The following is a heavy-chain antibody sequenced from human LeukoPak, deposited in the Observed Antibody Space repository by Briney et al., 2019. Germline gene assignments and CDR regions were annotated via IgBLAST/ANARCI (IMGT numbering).Heavy chain of an antibody. CDR2: ISAYNGNT. D-gene: IGHD6-19*01. CDR3: ARDLRIAVAGRVFDY. J-gene: IGHJ4*02. CDR1: GYTFTSYG. V-gene: IGHV1-18*04. Sequence: GASGKVSCKASGYTFTSYGVSWVRQAPGQGLEWRGWISAYNGNTNYAQKLQGRVTMTTDTSTSPAYMELRSLRSDDTVVHYCARDLRIAVAGRVFDYWGQGTLVTVSS.